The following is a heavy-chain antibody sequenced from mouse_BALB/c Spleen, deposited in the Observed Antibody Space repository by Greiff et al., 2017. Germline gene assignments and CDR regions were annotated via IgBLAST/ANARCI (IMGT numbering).Heavy chain of an antibody. CDR2: IRNKANGYTT. Sequence: EVMLVESGGGLVQPGGSLRLSCATSGFTFTDYYMSWVRQPPGKALEWLGFIRNKANGYTTEYSASVKGRFTISRDNSQSILYLQMNTLRAEDSATYYCARDGNYGWYFDVWGAGTTVTVSS. J-gene: IGHJ1*01. V-gene: IGHV7-3*02. CDR1: GFTFTDYY. CDR3: ARDGNYGWYFDV. D-gene: IGHD1-1*01.